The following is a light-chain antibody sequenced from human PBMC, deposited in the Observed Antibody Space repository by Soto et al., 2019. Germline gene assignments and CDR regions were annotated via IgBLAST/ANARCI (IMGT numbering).Light chain of an antibody. CDR3: MQETHWPIT. CDR2: KVS. J-gene: IGKJ5*01. V-gene: IGKV2-30*01. CDR1: QSLVYSDGIAY. Sequence: VSQYPLSLPVTLGQPASISCRSNQSLVYSDGIAYFSWFQQRPGRSPRRLIYKVSNRDSGVPARFSGSGSGTDFALKISRVEADDVGVYYCMQETHWPITFGQGTRLEIK.